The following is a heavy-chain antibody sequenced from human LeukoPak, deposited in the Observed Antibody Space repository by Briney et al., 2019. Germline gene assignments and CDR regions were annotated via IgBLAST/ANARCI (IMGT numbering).Heavy chain of an antibody. CDR2: INPNSGGT. CDR1: GYTFTGYY. J-gene: IGHJ4*02. V-gene: IGHV1-2*02. Sequence: ASVKVSCKASGYTFTGYYMHWVRQAPGQGLEWMGWINPNSGGTNYAQKFQGRVTMTRDTSISTAYMELSRLRSDDTAVYYCARVGYSSGWSRQQSTFDYWGQGTLVTVSS. D-gene: IGHD6-19*01. CDR3: ARVGYSSGWSRQQSTFDY.